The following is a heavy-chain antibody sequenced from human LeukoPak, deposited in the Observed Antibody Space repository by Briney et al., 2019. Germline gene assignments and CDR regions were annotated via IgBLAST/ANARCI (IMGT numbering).Heavy chain of an antibody. J-gene: IGHJ6*03. CDR2: INHSGST. CDR1: GGSFSGYY. V-gene: IGHV4-34*01. Sequence: SETLSLTCAVYGGSFSGYYWSWIRRPPGKGLEWIGEINHSGSTNYNPSLKSRVTISVDTSKNQFSLKLSSVTAADTAVYYCAREFRSYYYYYMDVWGKGTTVTVSS. CDR3: AREFRSYYYYYMDV. D-gene: IGHD2-21*01.